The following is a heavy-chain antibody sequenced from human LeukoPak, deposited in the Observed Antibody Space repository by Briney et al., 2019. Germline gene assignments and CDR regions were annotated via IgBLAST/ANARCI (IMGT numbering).Heavy chain of an antibody. Sequence: GGSLRLSCAASGFTFSSSAMSWVRLAPGKGLEWVSGISGSDGSTYYADSVTGRSTISRDNSKNTLFLQMNSLRAEDTAVYDDYWGQGTLVTVSS. CDR1: GFTFSSSA. J-gene: IGHJ4*02. CDR2: ISGSDGST. CDR3: Y. V-gene: IGHV3-23*01.